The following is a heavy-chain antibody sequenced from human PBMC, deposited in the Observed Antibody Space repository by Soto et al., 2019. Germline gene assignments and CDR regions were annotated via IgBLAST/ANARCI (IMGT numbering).Heavy chain of an antibody. CDR2: TSSSSSYI. CDR3: ARDGADYDFWSGYYMSYSDY. J-gene: IGHJ4*02. V-gene: IGHV3-21*01. CDR1: GFTFSSYS. Sequence: EVQLVESGGGLVKPGGSLRLSCAASGFTFSSYSMNWVRQAPGKGLEWVSSTSSSSSYIYYADSVKGRFTISRDNAKNSLYLQMNSLRAEDTAVYYCARDGADYDFWSGYYMSYSDYWGQGTLVTVSS. D-gene: IGHD3-3*01.